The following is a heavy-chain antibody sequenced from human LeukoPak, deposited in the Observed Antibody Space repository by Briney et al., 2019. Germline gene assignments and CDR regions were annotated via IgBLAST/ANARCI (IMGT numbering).Heavy chain of an antibody. V-gene: IGHV4-59*01. CDR1: GGSISSYY. J-gene: IGHJ4*02. Sequence: SETLSLTCTVSGGSISSYYWSWIRQPPGKGLEWKGLEWIGYIYYSGSTNYNPSLKSRVTISVDTSKNQFSLKLSSVTAADTAVYYCVGSSGYYADWGQGTLVTVSS. CDR2: IYYSGST. CDR3: VGSSGYYAD. D-gene: IGHD3-22*01.